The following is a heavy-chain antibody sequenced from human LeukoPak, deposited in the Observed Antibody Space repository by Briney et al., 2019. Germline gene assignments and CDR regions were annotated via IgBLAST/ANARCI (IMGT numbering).Heavy chain of an antibody. J-gene: IGHJ4*02. V-gene: IGHV3-23*01. CDR3: AKRERFLEWYYLDY. CDR2: ISGSGGST. CDR1: GFTFSSYT. Sequence: GGSLRLSCAASGFTFSSYTMSWVRQAPGKGLELVSAISGSGGSTYYADSVKGRFTISRDNSKNTLYLQMNSLRAEDTAVYYCAKRERFLEWYYLDYWGQGTLVTVSS. D-gene: IGHD3-3*01.